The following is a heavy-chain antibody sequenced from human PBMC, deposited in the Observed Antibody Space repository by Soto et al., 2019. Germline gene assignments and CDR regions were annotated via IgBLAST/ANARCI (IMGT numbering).Heavy chain of an antibody. CDR3: ATVTTVTRGEGSATWFDP. Sequence: QVQLQQWGAGLLKPSETLSLNCAVYGGSFSGYYWSWIRQPPGKGLEWIGEINHSGSTNYNPFLKSRVTISVDTSKNQFSLKLSSVTAADTAVYYCATVTTVTRGEGSATWFDPWGQGTLVTVSS. CDR1: GGSFSGYY. J-gene: IGHJ5*02. CDR2: INHSGST. V-gene: IGHV4-34*01. D-gene: IGHD4-17*01.